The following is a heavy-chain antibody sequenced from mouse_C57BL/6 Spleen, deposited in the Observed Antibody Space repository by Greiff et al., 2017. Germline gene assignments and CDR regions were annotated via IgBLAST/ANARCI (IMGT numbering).Heavy chain of an antibody. J-gene: IGHJ1*03. CDR1: GFTFSSYG. V-gene: IGHV5-6*01. CDR2: ISSGGSYT. CDR3: ARHEVLRWYFDV. D-gene: IGHD1-1*01. Sequence: EVMLVESGGDLVKPGGSLKLSCAASGFTFSSYGMSWVRQTPDKRLEWVATISSGGSYTYYPDSVKGRFTISRDNAKNTLYLQMSSLKSEDTAMYYCARHEVLRWYFDVWGTGTTVTVSS.